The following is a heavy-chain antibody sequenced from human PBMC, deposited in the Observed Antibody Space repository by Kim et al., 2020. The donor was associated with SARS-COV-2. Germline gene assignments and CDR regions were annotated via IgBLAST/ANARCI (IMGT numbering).Heavy chain of an antibody. CDR1: GYTFTSYG. CDR3: ARARRDRVGATIRYYGMDV. Sequence: ASVKVSCKASGYTFTSYGISWVRQAPGQGLEWMGWISAYNGNTNYAQKLQGRVTMTTDTSTSTAYMELRSLRSDDTAVYYCARARRDRVGATIRYYGMDVWGQGTTVTVSS. D-gene: IGHD1-26*01. J-gene: IGHJ6*02. V-gene: IGHV1-18*01. CDR2: ISAYNGNT.